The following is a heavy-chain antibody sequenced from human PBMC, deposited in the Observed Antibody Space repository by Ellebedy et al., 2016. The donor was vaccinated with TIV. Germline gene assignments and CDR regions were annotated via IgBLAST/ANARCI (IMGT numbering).Heavy chain of an antibody. CDR1: GGSIRGYY. D-gene: IGHD6-19*01. Sequence: MPSETLSLTCTVSGGSIRGYYWSWIRQPPGKGLEWIGYVYSSGSTNYNSSLQSRVTISVDTSKNQFTLNLFSVTAADTAVYYCAGLAVAGIGTFDVWGQGTLVTVSS. V-gene: IGHV4-59*01. J-gene: IGHJ3*01. CDR2: VYSSGST. CDR3: AGLAVAGIGTFDV.